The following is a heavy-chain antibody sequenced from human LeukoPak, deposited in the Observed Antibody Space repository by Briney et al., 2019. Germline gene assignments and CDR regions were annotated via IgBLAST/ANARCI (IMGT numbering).Heavy chain of an antibody. CDR3: ARDPARDMYYDFWSDFNWFDP. V-gene: IGHV3-21*01. CDR1: GFTFSSYS. Sequence: GGSLRLSCAASGFTFSSYSMNWVRQAPGKGLEWVSSISSSSSYIYYADSVKGRFTIPRDNAKNSLYLQMNSLRAEDTAVYYCARDPARDMYYDFWSDFNWFDPWGQGTLVTVSS. CDR2: ISSSSSYI. D-gene: IGHD3-3*01. J-gene: IGHJ5*02.